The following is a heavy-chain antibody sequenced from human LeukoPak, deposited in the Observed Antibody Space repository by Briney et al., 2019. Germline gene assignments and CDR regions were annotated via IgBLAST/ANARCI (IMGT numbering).Heavy chain of an antibody. CDR2: TYYRSKLYN. CDR1: GDSVSSNSAA. D-gene: IGHD5-24*01. Sequence: SQTLSLTCAISGDSVSSNSAAWTWLRQSPSRGLEWLGRTYYRSKLYNDYAVSVKSLITINADTSKNQFSLHLNSVTPEDTAVYYCVRSRDGYLTAFDPWGQGTLVTVSS. CDR3: VRSRDGYLTAFDP. V-gene: IGHV6-1*01. J-gene: IGHJ5*02.